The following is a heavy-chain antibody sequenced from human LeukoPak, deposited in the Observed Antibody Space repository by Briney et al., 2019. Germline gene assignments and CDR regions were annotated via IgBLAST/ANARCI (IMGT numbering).Heavy chain of an antibody. CDR3: ARAIVAVTTPNGAFDI. CDR2: IIPIFGTA. Sequence: SVKVSCKASGGTFSGSAISWVRRAPGQGLEWMGGIIPIFGTANYAQKFQDRVTITADESTSTAYMELNSLRSEDSAVYYCARAIVAVTTPNGAFDIWGQGTMVTVSS. V-gene: IGHV1-69*13. J-gene: IGHJ3*02. CDR1: GGTFSGSA. D-gene: IGHD4-11*01.